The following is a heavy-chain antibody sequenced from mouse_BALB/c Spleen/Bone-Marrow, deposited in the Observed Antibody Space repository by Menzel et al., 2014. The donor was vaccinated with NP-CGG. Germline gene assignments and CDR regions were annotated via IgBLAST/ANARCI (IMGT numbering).Heavy chain of an antibody. CDR3: ARRGYAMDY. V-gene: IGHV1-7*01. Sequence: QVHVKQSGAELAKPGASVKMSCKASGYTFTSYWMHWVKQRPGQGLEWIGYINPSTGYTEYNQKFKDKATLTADKSSSTAYMQPSSLTSEDSAVYYCARRGYAMDYWGQGTSVTVSS. CDR2: INPSTGYT. CDR1: GYTFTSYW. J-gene: IGHJ4*01.